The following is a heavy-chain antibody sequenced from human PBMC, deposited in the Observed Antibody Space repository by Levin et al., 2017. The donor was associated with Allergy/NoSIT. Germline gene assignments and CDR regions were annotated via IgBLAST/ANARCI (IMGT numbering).Heavy chain of an antibody. CDR2: IYPGDSTDPDS. Sequence: GESLKISCKGSGYIFNTHWIAWVRQMPGEGLEWMGIIYPGDSTDPDSRYSPSFQGQVTISVDKSISTVYLQWGSLQASDTAMYYCARPQGGSGRDDAAFDIWGQGTMVTVSS. CDR1: GYIFNTHW. V-gene: IGHV5-51*01. D-gene: IGHD3-10*01. CDR3: ARPQGGSGRDDAAFDI. J-gene: IGHJ3*02.